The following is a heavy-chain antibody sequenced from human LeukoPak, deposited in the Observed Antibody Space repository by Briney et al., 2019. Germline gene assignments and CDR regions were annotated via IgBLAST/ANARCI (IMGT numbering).Heavy chain of an antibody. V-gene: IGHV4-39*07. J-gene: IGHJ4*02. D-gene: IGHD3-10*01. CDR3: AKTLLRGLYYFDR. CDR2: IFYTGSA. Sequence: SETLSLTCTVSGGSISSTSYNWGWIRQPPGKGLEWIGSIFYTGSANYSPSLKSRVTMSVDTSKNQFSLILNSVTAADTAIYYCAKTLLRGLYYFDRWGQGTLVTV. CDR1: GGSISSTSYN.